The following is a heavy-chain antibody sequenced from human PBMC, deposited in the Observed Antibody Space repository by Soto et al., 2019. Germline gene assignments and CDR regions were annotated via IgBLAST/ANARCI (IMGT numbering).Heavy chain of an antibody. CDR2: INHSGST. V-gene: IGHV4-34*01. D-gene: IGHD6-13*01. CDR3: ARGFGSSWPPPGWFDP. Sequence: AWETLSLTCAVYGGSFSGYYWSWIRQPPGKGLEWIGEINHSGSTNYNSSLKSRVTISVDTSKNQFSLKLSSVTAADTAVYYCARGFGSSWPPPGWFDPWGQGTLVTVSS. CDR1: GGSFSGYY. J-gene: IGHJ5*02.